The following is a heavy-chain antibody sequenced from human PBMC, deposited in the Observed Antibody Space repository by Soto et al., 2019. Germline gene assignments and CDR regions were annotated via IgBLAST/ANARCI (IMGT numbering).Heavy chain of an antibody. Sequence: GGSMRLSCAASGFTFSSYGMHWVRQAPGKGLEWVSAISGSGGTTYYADSVKGRLTISRDNSKNTLYLQMNSLRAEDTAVYYCATSTSGWYRFDYWGQGALVTVSS. D-gene: IGHD6-19*01. V-gene: IGHV3-23*01. J-gene: IGHJ4*02. CDR1: GFTFSSYG. CDR2: ISGSGGTT. CDR3: ATSTSGWYRFDY.